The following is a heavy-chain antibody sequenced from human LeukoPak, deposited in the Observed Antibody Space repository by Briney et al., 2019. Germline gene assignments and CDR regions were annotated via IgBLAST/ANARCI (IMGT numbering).Heavy chain of an antibody. V-gene: IGHV4-39*01. CDR2: IYXXGTT. Sequence: GKGRGXXGSIYXXGTTYYNTSLKRRVTISVDTSKNQFSLKLSSVTAADTAVYYCARRTYYYDSSGYPHPDGMDVWGQGTTVTVSS. D-gene: IGHD3-22*01. CDR3: ARRTYYYDSSGYPHPDGMDV. J-gene: IGHJ6*02.